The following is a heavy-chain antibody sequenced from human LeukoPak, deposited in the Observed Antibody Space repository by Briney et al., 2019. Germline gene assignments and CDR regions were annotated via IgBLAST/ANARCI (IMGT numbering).Heavy chain of an antibody. CDR1: GFTFSSYG. Sequence: GGSLRLSCAASGFTFSSYGMHWVRQAPGKGLEWVSVIYSGGSTYYADSVKGRFTISRDNSKNTLYLQMNSLRAEDTAVYYCAREQLWDYYYYGMDVWGQGTTVTVSS. CDR3: AREQLWDYYYYGMDV. J-gene: IGHJ6*02. CDR2: IYSGGST. D-gene: IGHD5-18*01. V-gene: IGHV3-53*01.